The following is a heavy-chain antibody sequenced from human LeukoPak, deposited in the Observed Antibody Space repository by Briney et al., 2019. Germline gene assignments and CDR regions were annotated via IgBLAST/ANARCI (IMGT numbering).Heavy chain of an antibody. V-gene: IGHV1-18*01. Sequence: ASVKVSCKASGYTFTSYAISWVRQAPGQGLEWMGWISAYNGDTNYAQKHQGRVTMTTDTSTTTAYMELRSLKSDDTAVYYCARELSLVTVGYYDAFDMWGQGTMVTVSS. CDR2: ISAYNGDT. CDR1: GYTFTSYA. J-gene: IGHJ3*02. D-gene: IGHD1-26*01. CDR3: ARELSLVTVGYYDAFDM.